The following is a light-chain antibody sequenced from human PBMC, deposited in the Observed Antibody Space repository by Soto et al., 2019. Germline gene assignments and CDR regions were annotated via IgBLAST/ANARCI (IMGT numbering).Light chain of an antibody. CDR1: QLFSSN. J-gene: IGKJ5*01. CDR2: GVS. V-gene: IGKV3-15*01. Sequence: EIVMMQSPATLSVSPGESVTLSCRASQLFSSNLAWYQHKPGQAPRLLIYGVSTRDTGVPDRFSGSAFGTEFTLTISSLQSEDFAVYYCQQYNNWPRTFGQGTRLEIK. CDR3: QQYNNWPRT.